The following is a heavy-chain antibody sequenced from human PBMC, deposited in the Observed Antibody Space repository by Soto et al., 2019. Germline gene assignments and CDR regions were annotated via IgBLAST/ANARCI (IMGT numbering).Heavy chain of an antibody. CDR3: ARVIAVGGTRWFDS. V-gene: IGHV4-61*01. D-gene: IGHD6-19*01. J-gene: IGHJ5*01. CDR2: IYSSGNA. CDR1: GGSVSSGPYY. Sequence: PSETLSLTCIVSGGSVSSGPYYWSWIRQPPGKGLECIGYIYSSGNANYIASLRNRLTISVDTSKNQFSLKLTSVTAADTAVYYCARVIAVGGTRWFDSWGQGTLVT.